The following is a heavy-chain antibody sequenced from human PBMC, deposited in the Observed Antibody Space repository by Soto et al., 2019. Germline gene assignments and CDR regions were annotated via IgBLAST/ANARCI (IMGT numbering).Heavy chain of an antibody. V-gene: IGHV3-23*01. J-gene: IGHJ4*02. CDR3: TKDRETAWFPDF. CDR1: GFSFNSYA. CDR2: ISGGDT. D-gene: IGHD3-10*01. Sequence: PGGSLRLSCAASGFSFNSYALSWVRQAPGKGLAWVSTISGGDTYYADFVKGRFTISRDISKNTLYLQMDGLRAEDTAIYYCTKDRETAWFPDFWGQGTLVTAPQ.